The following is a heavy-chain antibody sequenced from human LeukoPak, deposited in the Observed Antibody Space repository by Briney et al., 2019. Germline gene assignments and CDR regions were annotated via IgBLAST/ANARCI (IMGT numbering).Heavy chain of an antibody. J-gene: IGHJ4*02. CDR1: GYTFTSYG. V-gene: IGHV1-18*01. D-gene: IGHD6-13*01. CDR3: ASAYSSSWGSYYFDY. CDR2: TSAYNGNT. Sequence: GASVKVSCKASGYTFTSYGISWVRQAPGQGLEWMGWTSAYNGNTNYAQKLQGRVTMTTDTSTSTAYMELRSLRSDDTAVYYCASAYSSSWGSYYFDYWGQGTLVTVSS.